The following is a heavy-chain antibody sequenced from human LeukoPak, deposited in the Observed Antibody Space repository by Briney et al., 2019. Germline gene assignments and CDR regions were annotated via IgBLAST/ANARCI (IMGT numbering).Heavy chain of an antibody. D-gene: IGHD1-7*01. CDR1: GYTFTGYY. CDR2: INPNSGGT. Sequence: ASVKVSCKASGYTFTGYYMRWVRQAPGQGLEWMGWINPNSGGTNYAQKFQGRVTMTRDTSISTAYMELSRLRSDDTAVYYCASTEIWVELGSHYAFDIWGQGTMVTVSS. CDR3: ASTEIWVELGSHYAFDI. V-gene: IGHV1-2*02. J-gene: IGHJ3*02.